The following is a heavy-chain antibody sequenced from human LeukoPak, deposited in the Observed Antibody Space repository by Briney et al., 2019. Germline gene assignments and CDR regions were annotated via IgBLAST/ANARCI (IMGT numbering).Heavy chain of an antibody. J-gene: IGHJ5*01. V-gene: IGHV3-30-3*01. CDR1: GFTFINYP. CDR2: MSYNGNNK. Sequence: GRSLRLSCAASGFTFINYPIHWVRQATGKGLEWMAVMSYNGNNKYYADSVKGRFTISRDNSKTTLYLQMDRLGPGDTAVYYCARGASGTFSWFDSWGQGTLVTVSS. D-gene: IGHD1-1*01. CDR3: ARGASGTFSWFDS.